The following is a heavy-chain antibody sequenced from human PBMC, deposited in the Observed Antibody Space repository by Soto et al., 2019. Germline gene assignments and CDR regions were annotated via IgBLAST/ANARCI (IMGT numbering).Heavy chain of an antibody. Sequence: EVQLVESGGGLVQPGGSLRLSCAASGFTFSSYWMSWVRQAPGKGLEWVANIKQDGSEKYYVDSVKGRFTISRDNAKNSLYLQMNSLRAEDTAVYYCARGCSSTSCMLFDHWGQGTLVTVSS. D-gene: IGHD2-2*01. J-gene: IGHJ4*02. V-gene: IGHV3-7*01. CDR3: ARGCSSTSCMLFDH. CDR2: IKQDGSEK. CDR1: GFTFSSYW.